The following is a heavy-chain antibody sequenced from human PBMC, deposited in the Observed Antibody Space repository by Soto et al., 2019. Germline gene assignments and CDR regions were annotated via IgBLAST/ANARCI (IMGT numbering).Heavy chain of an antibody. CDR3: AKDRTAARHSHYSYYGMDV. CDR1: GFTFSSYA. V-gene: IGHV3-23*01. Sequence: GGSLRLSCAASGFTFSSYAMSWVRQAPGKGLEWVSAISGSGGSTYYADSVKGRFTISRDNSKNTLYLQMNSLRAEDTAVYYCAKDRTAARHSHYSYYGMDVSGQGTTVTVSS. D-gene: IGHD6-6*01. J-gene: IGHJ6*02. CDR2: ISGSGGST.